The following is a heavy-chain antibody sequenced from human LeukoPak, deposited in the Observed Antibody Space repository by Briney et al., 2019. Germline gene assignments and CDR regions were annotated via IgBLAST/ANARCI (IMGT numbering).Heavy chain of an antibody. V-gene: IGHV4-39*07. J-gene: IGHJ3*02. Sequence: SETLSLTCTVSGGSISSSSYYWGWIRQPPGKGLERIGSIYYSGSTYYNPSLKSRVTISVDTSKNQFSLKLSSVTAADTAVYYCARTDTDAFDIWGQGTMVTVSS. CDR1: GGSISSSSYY. CDR2: IYYSGST. CDR3: ARTDTDAFDI.